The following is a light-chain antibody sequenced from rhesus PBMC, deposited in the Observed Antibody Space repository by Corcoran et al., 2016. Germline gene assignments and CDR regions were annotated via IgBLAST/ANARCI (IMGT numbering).Light chain of an antibody. CDR2: QVS. J-gene: IGKJ4*01. V-gene: IGKV2S8*01. CDR3: MQALEHPLT. CDR1: QSLVHSDGKTY. Sequence: DVVMTQSPLSLPVTLGQPASISCRSSQSLVHSDGKTYLNWLQQKPGQPPRPLLYQVSNRDSWVPVRFSGSGEDTDFTLRISRVEAEDVGVYYCMQALEHPLTFGGGTKVEIK.